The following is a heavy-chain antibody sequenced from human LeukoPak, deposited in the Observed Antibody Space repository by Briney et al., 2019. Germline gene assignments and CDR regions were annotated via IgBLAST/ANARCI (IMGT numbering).Heavy chain of an antibody. CDR1: GYTFTSYF. J-gene: IGHJ4*02. CDR2: INPSGGST. D-gene: IGHD2-15*01. CDR3: ASVVGAHDYIDY. Sequence: ASVKVSCKASGYTFTSYFMHWVRQAPGQGLEWIGIINPSGGSTSYAQKLQGRVTMTTDTSTSTAYMELRSLRSDDTAVYYCASVVGAHDYIDYWGQGTLVTVSS. V-gene: IGHV1-46*01.